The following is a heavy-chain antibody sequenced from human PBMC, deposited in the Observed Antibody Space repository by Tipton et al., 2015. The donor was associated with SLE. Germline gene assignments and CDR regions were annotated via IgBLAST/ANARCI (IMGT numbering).Heavy chain of an antibody. CDR3: ARGPLLDL. D-gene: IGHD5/OR15-5a*01. Sequence: LRLSCTVSGGSDSSGSYYWSWIRQPPGKGLEWIGYIYYSGSTNYNPSLKSRVTISVDMSKNQFSLKLSSATAADTAVYYCARGPLLDLWGRGTLVTVSS. CDR1: GGSDSSGSYY. CDR2: IYYSGST. V-gene: IGHV4-61*01. J-gene: IGHJ2*01.